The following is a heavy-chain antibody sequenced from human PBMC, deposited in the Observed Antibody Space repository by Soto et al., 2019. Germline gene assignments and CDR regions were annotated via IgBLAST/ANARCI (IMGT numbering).Heavy chain of an antibody. J-gene: IGHJ4*02. CDR2: IRSKTHSYAT. V-gene: IGHV3-73*01. CDR3: TRSGGSYSFGY. Sequence: PGESLKISCAAAGVTVSGSAVHLVRQAYGKGLEWVGRIRSKTHSYATEYIASVKGRFTMSRDDSNNTAYLQMNGLKTDDTAVYYCTRSGGSYSFGYWGQGTLVTVSS. CDR1: GVTVSGSA. D-gene: IGHD1-26*01.